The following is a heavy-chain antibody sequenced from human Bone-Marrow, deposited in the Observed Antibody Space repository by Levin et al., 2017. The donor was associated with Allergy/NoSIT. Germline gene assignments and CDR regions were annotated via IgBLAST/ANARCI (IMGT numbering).Heavy chain of an antibody. CDR2: IYYSGST. J-gene: IGHJ4*02. D-gene: IGHD6-13*01. CDR3: ARSIAAAGYNFDY. V-gene: IGHV4-39*01. CDR1: GGSISSSSYY. Sequence: SETLSLTCTVSGGSISSSSYYWGWIRQPPGTGLEWIGSIYYSGSTYYNPSLKSRVTISVDTSKNQFSLKLSSVTAADTAVYYCARSIAAAGYNFDYWGQGTLVTVSS.